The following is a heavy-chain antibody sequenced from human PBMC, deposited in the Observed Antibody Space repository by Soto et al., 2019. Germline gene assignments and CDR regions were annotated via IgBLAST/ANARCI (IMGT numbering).Heavy chain of an antibody. D-gene: IGHD3-10*01. CDR1: GNTFASHG. CDR2: TSGFNGQT. Sequence: QVQLVQSGHEVKKPGASVKVSCKASGNTFASHGFSWVRQAPGQGLEWMGWTSGFNGQTNYALKFQGRVTLTTDTATSTAYMELRSLRSDETAVYFCARVDPRGVAVVRDYWGQGTLVTVSS. CDR3: ARVDPRGVAVVRDY. V-gene: IGHV1-18*01. J-gene: IGHJ4*02.